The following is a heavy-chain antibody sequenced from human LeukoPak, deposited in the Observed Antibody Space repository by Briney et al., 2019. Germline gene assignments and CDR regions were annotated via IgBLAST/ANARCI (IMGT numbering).Heavy chain of an antibody. V-gene: IGHV3-7*01. CDR1: GFTFSSYW. CDR2: IKQEGSEK. Sequence: PGGSLRLSFAASGFTFSSYWMSWVRQGPGKGLEWVANIKQEGSEKYYVDSVKGRFTISRDNAKNSLYLQMNSLRAEDTAVYYCARGHPGGGGYYYYYYGMDVWGQGTTVTVSS. CDR3: ARGHPGGGGYYYYYYGMDV. J-gene: IGHJ6*02.